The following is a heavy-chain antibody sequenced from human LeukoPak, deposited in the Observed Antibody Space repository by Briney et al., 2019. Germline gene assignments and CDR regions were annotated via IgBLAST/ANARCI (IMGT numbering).Heavy chain of an antibody. CDR1: GFTFSSYG. J-gene: IGHJ4*02. CDR3: ARGGRIVGAPQEW. Sequence: AGGSLRLSCAASGFTFSSYGMSWVRQAPGKGLEWVSAISGSGGSTYYADSVKGRFTISRDNSKNTLYLQMGSLRAEDMAVYYCARGGRIVGAPQEWWGQGTLVTVSS. D-gene: IGHD1-26*01. CDR2: ISGSGGST. V-gene: IGHV3-23*01.